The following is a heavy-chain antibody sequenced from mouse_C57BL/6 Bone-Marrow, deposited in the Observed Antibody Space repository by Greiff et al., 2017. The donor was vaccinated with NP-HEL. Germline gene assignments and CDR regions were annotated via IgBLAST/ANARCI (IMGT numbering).Heavy chain of an antibody. V-gene: IGHV5-9*01. CDR1: GFTFSSYT. CDR3: ARPNYDYDGFAY. D-gene: IGHD2-4*01. Sequence: EVKLVESGGGLVKPGGSLKLSCAASGFTFSSYTMSWVRQTPEKRLEWVATISGGGGNTYYPDSVKGRFTISRDNAKNTLYLQMSSLRSEDTALYYCARPNYDYDGFAYWGQGTLVTVSA. J-gene: IGHJ3*01. CDR2: ISGGGGNT.